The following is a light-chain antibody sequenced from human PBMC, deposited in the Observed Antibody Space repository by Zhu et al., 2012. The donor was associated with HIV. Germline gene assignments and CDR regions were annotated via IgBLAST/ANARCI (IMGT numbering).Light chain of an antibody. CDR1: QSISSW. Sequence: DIQMTQSPSTLSASVGDRITITCRASQSISSWLAWYQQKPGSAPKLLIYKASTLESGVPSRFSASGSGTEFTLTISSLQPDDFATYYCQRYNSYVYRFGQGTKPGDQT. CDR2: KAS. J-gene: IGKJ2*03. V-gene: IGKV1-5*03. CDR3: QRYNSYVYR.